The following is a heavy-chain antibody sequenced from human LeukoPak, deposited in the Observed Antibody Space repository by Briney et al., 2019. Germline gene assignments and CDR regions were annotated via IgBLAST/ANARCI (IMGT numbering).Heavy chain of an antibody. J-gene: IGHJ5*02. D-gene: IGHD1-26*01. V-gene: IGHV4-59*01. Sequence: SETLSLTCTVSGGSISSYYWSWIRQTPGKGLEWIGYIYYSGSTNYNPSLKSRVTISVDTSKNQFSLKLSSVTAADTAVYYCARHTVYSGSYFRTTNWFDPWGQGTLVTVSS. CDR1: GGSISSYY. CDR3: ARHTVYSGSYFRTTNWFDP. CDR2: IYYSGST.